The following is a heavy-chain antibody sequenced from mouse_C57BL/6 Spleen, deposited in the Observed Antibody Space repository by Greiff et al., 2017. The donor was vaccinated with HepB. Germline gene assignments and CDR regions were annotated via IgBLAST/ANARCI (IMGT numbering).Heavy chain of an antibody. CDR1: GYTFTSYW. V-gene: IGHV1-64*01. J-gene: IGHJ2*01. CDR2: IHPNSGST. CDR3: AREITTVVATDDFDY. Sequence: QVQLQQPGAELVKPGASVKLSCKASGYTFTSYWMHWVKQRPGQGLEWIGMIHPNSGSTNYNEKFKSKATLTVDKSSSTAYMQLSSLTSEDSAVYYCAREITTVVATDDFDYWGQGTTLTVSS. D-gene: IGHD1-1*01.